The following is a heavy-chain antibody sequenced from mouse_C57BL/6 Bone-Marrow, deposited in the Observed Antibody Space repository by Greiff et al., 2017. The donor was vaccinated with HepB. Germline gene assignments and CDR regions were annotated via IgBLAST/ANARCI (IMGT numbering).Heavy chain of an antibody. CDR3: TTGGGYYAMDY. Sequence: EVQLVESGAELVRPGASVKLSCTASGFNIKDDYMHWVKQRPEQGLEWIGWIDPENGDTEYASKFQGKATITADTSSNTAYLQLSSLTSEDTAVYYCTTGGGYYAMDYWGQGTSVTVSS. V-gene: IGHV14-4*01. J-gene: IGHJ4*01. CDR2: IDPENGDT. CDR1: GFNIKDDY.